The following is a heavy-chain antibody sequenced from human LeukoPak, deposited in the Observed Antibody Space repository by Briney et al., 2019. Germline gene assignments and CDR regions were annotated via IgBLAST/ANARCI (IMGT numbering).Heavy chain of an antibody. CDR3: EASSGSDFDY. CDR2: LSSSGSAF. J-gene: IGHJ4*02. Sequence: PGGSLRLSCEDSGFTFRSYEMNWVRQAPGKGLEWIAYLSSSGSAFSYADSVKGRFTIARDNSKNTLYLQMNSLRAEDTAVYYCEASSGSDFDYWGQGTLVTVSS. V-gene: IGHV3-48*03. CDR1: GFTFRSYE. D-gene: IGHD1-26*01.